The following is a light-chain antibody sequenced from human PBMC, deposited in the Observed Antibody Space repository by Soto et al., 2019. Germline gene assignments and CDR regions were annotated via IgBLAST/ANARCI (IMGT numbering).Light chain of an antibody. Sequence: DIQMTQSPSSLSASVGDTVTITCRASQYISYYLSWHQQKPGQAPKLLIYGAATLQSGVPSRFRGSGSETEFTLTISSLQPDELATYYCQQSYSTPRTFGQGTKVEI. CDR2: GAA. J-gene: IGKJ1*01. CDR3: QQSYSTPRT. CDR1: QYISYY. V-gene: IGKV1-39*01.